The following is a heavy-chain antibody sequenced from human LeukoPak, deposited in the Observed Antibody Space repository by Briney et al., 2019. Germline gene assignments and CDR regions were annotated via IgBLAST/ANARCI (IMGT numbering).Heavy chain of an antibody. CDR2: TYYRSTWYN. CDR3: ARRLTQYDCFDP. J-gene: IGHJ5*02. CDR1: GDIVSSNSAA. V-gene: IGHV6-1*01. Sequence: SQTLSLTCVISGDIVSSNSAAWNWIRQSPSRGLEWLGRTYYRSTWYNDYAVSVRGRITVNPDTSKNQFSLHLNSVTPEDTAVYYCARRLTQYDCFDPWGQGILVTVSS. D-gene: IGHD2-2*01.